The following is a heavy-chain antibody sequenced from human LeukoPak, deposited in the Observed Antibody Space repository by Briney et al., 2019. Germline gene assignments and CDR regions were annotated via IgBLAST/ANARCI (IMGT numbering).Heavy chain of an antibody. CDR1: GFIFSSSA. V-gene: IGHV3-7*03. J-gene: IGHJ4*02. D-gene: IGHD6-19*01. CDR2: IKQDGSEK. CDR3: ARQLALTTGYSSGWYFDY. Sequence: GGSLRLSCVGSGFIFSSSAMSWVRQAPGKGLEWVANIKQDGSEKYYVDSVRGRFTISRDNAKNSLYLQMNSLRAEDTAVYYCARQLALTTGYSSGWYFDYWGQGTLVTVSS.